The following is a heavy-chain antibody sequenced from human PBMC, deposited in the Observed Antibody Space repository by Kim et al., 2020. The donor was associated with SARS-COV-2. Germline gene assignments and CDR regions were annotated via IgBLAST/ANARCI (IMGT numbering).Heavy chain of an antibody. CDR1: GFTFSSYS. CDR3: ARDTIDLHRVRSGSYSVDY. D-gene: IGHD1-26*01. Sequence: GGSLRLSCAASGFTFSSYSMNWVRQAPGKGLEWVSSISSSSSYIYYADSVKGRFTISRDNAKNSLYLQMNSLRAEDTAVYYCARDTIDLHRVRSGSYSVDYWGQGTLVTVSS. V-gene: IGHV3-21*01. CDR2: ISSSSSYI. J-gene: IGHJ4*02.